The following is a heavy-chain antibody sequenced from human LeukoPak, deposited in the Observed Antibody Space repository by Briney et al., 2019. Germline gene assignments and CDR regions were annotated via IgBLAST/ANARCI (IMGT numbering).Heavy chain of an antibody. CDR1: GFTFSSYW. CDR2: INSDGGST. D-gene: IGHD2-2*01. V-gene: IGHV3-74*01. J-gene: IGHJ3*02. CDR3: AREGNDPTSSSYAFDI. Sequence: GGSLRLSCAASGFTFSSYWMHWVRQAPGKGLVWVSRINSDGGSTTYADSVKGQFTISRDNAKNTLYLQVNSLRAEDTAVYYCAREGNDPTSSSYAFDIWGQGTMVTVSS.